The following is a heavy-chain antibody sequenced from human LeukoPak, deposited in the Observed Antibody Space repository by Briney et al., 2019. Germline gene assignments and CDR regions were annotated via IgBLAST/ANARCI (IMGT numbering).Heavy chain of an antibody. CDR2: ISYDGSNK. CDR1: GFTFSSYA. V-gene: IGHV3-30*01. Sequence: QPGRSLRLSCAASGFTFSSYAMHWVRQAPGKGLEWVAVISYDGSNKYYADSVKGRFTISRDNSKNTLYLQMNSLRAEDTAVYYCARDSFVVPAAIGYWGQGTLVTVSS. D-gene: IGHD2-2*02. J-gene: IGHJ4*02. CDR3: ARDSFVVPAAIGY.